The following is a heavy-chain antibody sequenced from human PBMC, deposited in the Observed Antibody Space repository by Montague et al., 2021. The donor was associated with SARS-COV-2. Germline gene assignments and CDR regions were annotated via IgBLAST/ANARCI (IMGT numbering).Heavy chain of an antibody. CDR2: VSDSGS. Sequence: SETLSLTCSVSGFSISSGYYWGWIRQTPGKGLEWFGYVSDSGSDYNPSLKSRVSISVDTSKKLLSLSLSSVTAAATATYYCARHRKDYDILTGYSTAFYYGLDVWGQGTTVTVSS. D-gene: IGHD3-9*01. V-gene: IGHV4-38-2*02. CDR1: GFSISSGYY. J-gene: IGHJ6*02. CDR3: ARHRKDYDILTGYSTAFYYGLDV.